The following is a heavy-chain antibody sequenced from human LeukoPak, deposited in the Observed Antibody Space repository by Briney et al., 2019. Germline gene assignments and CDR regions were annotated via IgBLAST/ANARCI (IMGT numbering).Heavy chain of an antibody. V-gene: IGHV3-66*01. Sequence: PGGSLRLSCAASGFTVSSSYMSWVRHAPGKGLEWASIISSAGTTYYADSVKGRFTISRDNSKNTVYLQVNSLRDEDTAVYYCARDLEAANTYYFDYWGQGTMVTVSS. J-gene: IGHJ4*02. D-gene: IGHD6-13*01. CDR3: ARDLEAANTYYFDY. CDR2: ISSAGTT. CDR1: GFTVSSSY.